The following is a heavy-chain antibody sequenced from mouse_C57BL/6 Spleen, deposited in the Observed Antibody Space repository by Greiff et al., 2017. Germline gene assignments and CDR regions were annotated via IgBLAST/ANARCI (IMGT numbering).Heavy chain of an antibody. V-gene: IGHV1-69*01. Sequence: QVQLQQPGAELVMPGASVKLSCKASGYTFTSYWMHWVKQRPGQGLEWIGEIDPSDSYTNYNQKFKGKSTLTVDKSSGTAYMQLSSLTAEDSAVYYCARGGYEYGQAWFAYWGQGTLVTVSA. J-gene: IGHJ3*01. D-gene: IGHD2-4*01. CDR2: IDPSDSYT. CDR3: ARGGYEYGQAWFAY. CDR1: GYTFTSYW.